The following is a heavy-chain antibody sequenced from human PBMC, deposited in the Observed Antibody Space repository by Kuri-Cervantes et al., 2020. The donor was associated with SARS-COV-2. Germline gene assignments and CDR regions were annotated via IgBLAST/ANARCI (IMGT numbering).Heavy chain of an antibody. Sequence: GESLKISCAASGFTFDDYGMSWVRQAPGKGLEWVSRINWNGGSTGYADFVKGRFTISRDNAKNSLYLQMKSLTAEDAGVYYCGRRYCSTTSCLVDYWGRGTLVTVSS. CDR2: INWNGGST. CDR3: GRRYCSTTSCLVDY. J-gene: IGHJ4*02. D-gene: IGHD2-2*01. CDR1: GFTFDDYG. V-gene: IGHV3-20*04.